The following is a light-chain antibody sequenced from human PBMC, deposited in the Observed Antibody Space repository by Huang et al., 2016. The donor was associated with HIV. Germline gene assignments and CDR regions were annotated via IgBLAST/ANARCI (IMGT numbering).Light chain of an antibody. CDR3: QQRSNWPPT. V-gene: IGKV3-11*01. CDR2: DAS. Sequence: EIVLTQSPATLSLSPGERATLSCRASQSVSSYLAWYQQQPGQAPRLLIYDASNRATGIPARFSGSGSGTDFTLTISSLEPEDFALYYCQQRSNWPPTFGGGTKVEIK. CDR1: QSVSSY. J-gene: IGKJ4*01.